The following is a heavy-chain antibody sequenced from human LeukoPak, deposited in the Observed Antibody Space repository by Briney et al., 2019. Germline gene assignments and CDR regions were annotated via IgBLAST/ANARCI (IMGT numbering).Heavy chain of an antibody. J-gene: IGHJ5*02. V-gene: IGHV1-69*13. CDR2: IIPIFGTA. D-gene: IGHD3-22*01. CDR3: ASAYYYDSSGYYYRDWFDP. Sequence: SVKVSCKASGYTFTSYDISWVRQAPGQGLEWMGGIIPIFGTANYAQKFQGRVTITADESTSTAYMELSSLRSEDTAVYYCASAYYYDSSGYYYRDWFDPWGQGTLVTVSS. CDR1: GYTFTSYD.